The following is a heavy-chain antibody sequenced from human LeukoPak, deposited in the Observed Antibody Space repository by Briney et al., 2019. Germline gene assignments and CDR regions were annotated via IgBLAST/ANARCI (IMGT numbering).Heavy chain of an antibody. CDR3: ARGRSYYDSSGSIYYFDY. V-gene: IGHV1-18*01. CDR1: GYTFTSYG. J-gene: IGHJ4*02. D-gene: IGHD3-22*01. CDR2: ISAYNGNT. Sequence: ASVKVSFKASGYTFTSYGISWVRQAPGQGLEWMGWISAYNGNTNYAQKLQGRVTMTTDTSTSTAYMELRSLRSDDTAVYYCARGRSYYDSSGSIYYFDYWGQGTLVTVSS.